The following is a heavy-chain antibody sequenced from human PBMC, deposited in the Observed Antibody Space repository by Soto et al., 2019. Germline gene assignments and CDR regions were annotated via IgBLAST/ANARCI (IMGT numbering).Heavy chain of an antibody. CDR2: IYYSGST. CDR3: ARGLPSYYGSGRYYKPFDY. Sequence: ETCSLSCTVSAGSPRPYYWLLSRHPLGKGIEWIGYIYYSGSTNYNPPLKSRVTISVDTSKNQFSLKLSSVTAADTAVYYCARGLPSYYGSGRYYKPFDYWGQGTLVTVS. V-gene: IGHV4-59*01. CDR1: AGSPRPYY. J-gene: IGHJ4*02. D-gene: IGHD3-10*01.